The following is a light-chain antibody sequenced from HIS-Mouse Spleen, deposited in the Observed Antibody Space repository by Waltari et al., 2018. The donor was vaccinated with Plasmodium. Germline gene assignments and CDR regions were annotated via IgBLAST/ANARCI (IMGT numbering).Light chain of an antibody. Sequence: QSALTQPPSASGSPGQSVTISCTGTSSDVGGYNYVSWYQQHPGKAPKLMIYEVSKRPSGVPHRFSGSKSGNTSSLTVSGRQAEDEADYYCSSYAGSNKLVFGGGTKLTVL. V-gene: IGLV2-8*01. J-gene: IGLJ2*01. CDR3: SSYAGSNKLV. CDR2: EVS. CDR1: SSDVGGYNY.